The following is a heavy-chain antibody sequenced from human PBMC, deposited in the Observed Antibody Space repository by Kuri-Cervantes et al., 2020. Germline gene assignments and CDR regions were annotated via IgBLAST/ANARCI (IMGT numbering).Heavy chain of an antibody. D-gene: IGHD6-19*01. CDR2: IYYSGST. CDR3: ARVSSGWYGYFDL. V-gene: IGHV4-59*13. CDR1: GGSISSYY. J-gene: IGHJ2*01. Sequence: SETLSLTCTVSGGSISSYYWSRIRQPPGKGLEWIGYIYYSGSTNYNPSLKSRVTISVDTSKNQFSLKLSSVTAADTAVYYCARVSSGWYGYFDLWGRGTLVTVSS.